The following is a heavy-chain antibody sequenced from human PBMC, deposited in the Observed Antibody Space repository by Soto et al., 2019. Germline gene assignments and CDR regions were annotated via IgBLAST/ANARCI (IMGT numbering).Heavy chain of an antibody. Sequence: SETLSLTCTVSGISITSSYWNWFRQSPGKGLEWIGQISDRGDINYSPPLESRVAISTDTSKNQVSLTLTAVNAADTAVYFCARGRHWFGPWGQGTLVTVSS. CDR3: ARGRHWFGP. V-gene: IGHV4-59*08. CDR2: ISDRGDI. CDR1: GISITSSY. J-gene: IGHJ5*02.